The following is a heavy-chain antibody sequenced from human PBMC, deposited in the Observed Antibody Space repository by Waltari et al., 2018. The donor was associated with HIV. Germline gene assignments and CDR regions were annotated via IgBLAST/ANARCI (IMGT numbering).Heavy chain of an antibody. J-gene: IGHJ3*01. V-gene: IGHV4-59*08. CDR2: LYHSGST. Sequence: QLQLQESGPGLAKPSETLSLTCTVSGGSVTNYYWSWIRQPPGKGLEWIGYLYHSGSTNYNPSLKGRVTTSVDTSKNRFSRNLTSVTAADTAVYYCARHSGSMGGAFDVWGQGTMVTVSS. CDR3: ARHSGSMGGAFDV. CDR1: GGSVTNYY. D-gene: IGHD3-10*01.